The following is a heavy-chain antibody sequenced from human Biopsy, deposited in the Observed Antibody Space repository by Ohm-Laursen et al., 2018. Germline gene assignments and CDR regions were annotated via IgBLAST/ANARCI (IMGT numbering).Heavy chain of an antibody. Sequence: SRILSCAASGFTFDNYAMHWVRHTPGTGMEWVSGLTWNSANIGYADSVKGRFTISRDNARNSLFLEMSSLREEDTGLYHCVRDSTLDYWGQGTLVTVSS. CDR2: LTWNSANI. CDR1: GFTFDNYA. V-gene: IGHV3-9*01. CDR3: VRDSTLDY. J-gene: IGHJ4*02.